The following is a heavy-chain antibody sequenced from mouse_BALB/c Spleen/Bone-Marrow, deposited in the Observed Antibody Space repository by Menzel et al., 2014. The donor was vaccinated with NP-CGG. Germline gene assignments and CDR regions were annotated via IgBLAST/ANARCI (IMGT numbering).Heavy chain of an antibody. D-gene: IGHD3-1*01. CDR3: ARRAARATGFAY. Sequence: EVQLQQSGAELVKPGASVKLSCTASGFNIKDTYMHWVKQRPEQGLEWIGRIDPANGHTKYDPKFQGKATITADTSSNTAYLQRSSLTAEDTAVYDCARRAARATGFAYWGQGTLVTVSA. CDR2: IDPANGHT. J-gene: IGHJ3*01. V-gene: IGHV14-3*02. CDR1: GFNIKDTY.